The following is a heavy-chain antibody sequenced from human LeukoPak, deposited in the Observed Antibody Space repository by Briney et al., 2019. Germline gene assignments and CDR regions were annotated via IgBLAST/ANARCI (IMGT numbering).Heavy chain of an antibody. Sequence: ASVKVSFTASGYTFTSYYMHWVRQAPGQGLEWMGLINPTGGSTGYAQKFQGRVTMTRDMSTSTDYMELSSLRSEDTAVYYCARGRNYYDSSDYYEGDAFDIWGQGTVVTVSS. J-gene: IGHJ3*02. V-gene: IGHV1-46*01. CDR2: INPTGGST. CDR1: GYTFTSYY. D-gene: IGHD3-22*01. CDR3: ARGRNYYDSSDYYEGDAFDI.